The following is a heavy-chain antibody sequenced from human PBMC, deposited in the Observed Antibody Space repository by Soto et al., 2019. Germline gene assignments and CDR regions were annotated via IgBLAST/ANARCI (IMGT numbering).Heavy chain of an antibody. D-gene: IGHD3-22*01. V-gene: IGHV3-13*01. CDR3: ARGSDSSGYRDWYFDL. J-gene: IGHJ2*01. CDR1: GFTFSSYD. Sequence: PGGSLRLSCAASGFTFSSYDMHWVRQVKGKGLEWVSRIGAAGDTYYPGSVKGRFTISRENGKNSLYLQMNSLRNGDTAVYYCARGSDSSGYRDWYFDLWGRGXLVTVYS. CDR2: IGAAGDT.